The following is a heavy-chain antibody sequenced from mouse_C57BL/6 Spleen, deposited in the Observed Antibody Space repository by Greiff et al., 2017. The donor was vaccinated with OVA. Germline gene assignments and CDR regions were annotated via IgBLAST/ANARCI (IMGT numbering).Heavy chain of an antibody. J-gene: IGHJ2*01. V-gene: IGHV5-15*01. CDR2: ISNLAYSI. CDR1: GFTFSDYG. CDR3: ARGGYGSREYFDY. Sequence: EVKLVESGGGLVQPGGSLKLSCAASGFTFSDYGMAWVRQAPRKGPEWVAFISNLAYSIYYADTVTGRFTISRENAKNTLYLEMSSLRSEDTAMYYCARGGYGSREYFDYWGQGTTRTVSS. D-gene: IGHD1-1*01.